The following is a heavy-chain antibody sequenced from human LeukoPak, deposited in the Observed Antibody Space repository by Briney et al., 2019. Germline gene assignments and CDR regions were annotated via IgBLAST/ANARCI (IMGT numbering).Heavy chain of an antibody. Sequence: GGSLRLSCVVSGVTGSGSYMSWVRQAPGKGLEWVSSISGTSSYIYYADSVKGRFTISRDNAKNSLSLQMNSLRAEDTAVYYCARVNPQRPDCSSTSCFVDAFDIWGQGTMVTVSP. D-gene: IGHD2-2*01. CDR2: ISGTSSYI. J-gene: IGHJ3*02. CDR1: GVTGSGSY. V-gene: IGHV3-21*01. CDR3: ARVNPQRPDCSSTSCFVDAFDI.